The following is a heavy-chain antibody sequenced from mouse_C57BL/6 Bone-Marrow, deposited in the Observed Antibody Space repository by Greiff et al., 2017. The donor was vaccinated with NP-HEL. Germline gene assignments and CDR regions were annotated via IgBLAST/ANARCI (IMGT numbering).Heavy chain of an antibody. CDR3: ARSGLRRPYYAMDY. CDR1: GYTFTSYG. V-gene: IGHV1-81*01. J-gene: IGHJ4*01. Sequence: LVESGAELARPGASVKLSCKASGYTFTSYGISWVKQRTGQGLEWIGEIYPRSGNTYYNEKFKGKATLTADKSSSTAYMELRSLTSEDSAVYFCARSGLRRPYYAMDYWGQGTSVTVSS. D-gene: IGHD2-2*01. CDR2: IYPRSGNT.